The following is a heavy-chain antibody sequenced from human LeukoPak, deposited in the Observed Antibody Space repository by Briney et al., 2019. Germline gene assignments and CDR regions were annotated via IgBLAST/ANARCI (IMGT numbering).Heavy chain of an antibody. CDR2: INHSGST. Sequence: SETLSLTCAVYGGSFSGYYWSWIRQPPGKGLEWIGEINHSGSTNYNPSLKSRVTISVDTSKNQFSLKLSSVTAADTAVCYCARGPRLITIFGVVARKWFDPWGQGTLVTVSS. D-gene: IGHD3-3*01. J-gene: IGHJ5*02. CDR1: GGSFSGYY. CDR3: ARGPRLITIFGVVARKWFDP. V-gene: IGHV4-34*01.